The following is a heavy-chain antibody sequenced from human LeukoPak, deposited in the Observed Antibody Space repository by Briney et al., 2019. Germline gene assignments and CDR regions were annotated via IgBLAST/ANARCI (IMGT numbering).Heavy chain of an antibody. J-gene: IGHJ4*02. Sequence: GGTLRLSCAASGFTFSRYSMNWVRQAPGKGLEWVSSITSSSSYIYYADSVKGRFTISRDNAKNSLYLQMNSLRAEDTAVYYCARDSDVGYWGQGTLVTVSS. V-gene: IGHV3-21*01. CDR3: ARDSDVGY. CDR2: ITSSSSYI. CDR1: GFTFSRYS.